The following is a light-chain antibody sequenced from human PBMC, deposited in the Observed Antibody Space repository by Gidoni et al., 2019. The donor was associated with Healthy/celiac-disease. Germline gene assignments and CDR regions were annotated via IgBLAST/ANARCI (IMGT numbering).Light chain of an antibody. CDR3: SSYTSSSTLVV. CDR2: EVS. J-gene: IGLJ2*01. CDR1: SSDVGGYHY. Sequence: QSALTKPASVSGSPGQAITTSCTGTSSDVGGYHYVSWYQQHPVKAPKLMIYEVSNRPSGVANRFSGSKSGNTASLTISGLQAEDEADYYCSSYTSSSTLVVFGGGTKLTVL. V-gene: IGLV2-14*01.